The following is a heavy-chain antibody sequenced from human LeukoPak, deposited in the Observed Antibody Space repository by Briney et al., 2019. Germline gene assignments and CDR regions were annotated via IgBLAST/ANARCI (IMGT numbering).Heavy chain of an antibody. Sequence: PSETLSLTCTVSGYSISSGYYWGWIRQPPGKGLEWIGIIYHSGSTYYNPSLKSRVTISVDTSNNHFSLKLSSVTAADTAVYYCAREEWELPFDIWGQGTMVTVSS. CDR2: IYHSGST. J-gene: IGHJ3*02. D-gene: IGHD1-26*01. V-gene: IGHV4-38-2*02. CDR1: GYSISSGYY. CDR3: AREEWELPFDI.